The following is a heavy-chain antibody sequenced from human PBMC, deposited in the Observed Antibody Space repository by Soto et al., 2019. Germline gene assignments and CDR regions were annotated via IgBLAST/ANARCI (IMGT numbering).Heavy chain of an antibody. D-gene: IGHD3-22*01. J-gene: IGHJ4*02. V-gene: IGHV4-39*01. CDR1: GGSISSSSYY. Sequence: PSETLSLTCTVSGGSISSSSYYWGWIRQPPGKGLEWIGSIYYSGSTYYNPSLKSRVTISVDTSKNQFSLKLSSVTAADTAVYYCASPNYYYDSSGYYPSVDYWGQGPLVTVSS. CDR2: IYYSGST. CDR3: ASPNYYYDSSGYYPSVDY.